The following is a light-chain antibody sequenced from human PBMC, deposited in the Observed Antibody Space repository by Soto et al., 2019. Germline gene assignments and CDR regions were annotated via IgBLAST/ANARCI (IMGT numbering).Light chain of an antibody. J-gene: IGLJ1*01. CDR1: SSDVGGYNY. V-gene: IGLV2-14*01. CDR3: SSYTGSSTPYV. CDR2: EVS. Sequence: QSALTQPASVSGSPGQSITISFTGTSSDVGGYNYVSWYQQLPGKAPKLMIYEVSNRPSGVSNRFSGSKSGNTASLTISGLQAEDEADYYCSSYTGSSTPYVFGTGTKLTVL.